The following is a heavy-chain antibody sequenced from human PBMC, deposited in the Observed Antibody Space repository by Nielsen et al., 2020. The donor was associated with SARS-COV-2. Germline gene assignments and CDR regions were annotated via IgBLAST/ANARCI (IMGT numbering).Heavy chain of an antibody. J-gene: IGHJ5*02. CDR1: GGAISSSSYY. V-gene: IGHV4-39*01. CDR2: IYYSGST. Sequence: SETLSLSSTVSGGAISSSSYYWGWIRQPPGKGLEWIGSIYYSGSTYYNPSLKSRVTISVDTSKNQFSLKLSSVTAADTAVYYCAPDPSSGWYNWFDPWGQGTLVTVSS. CDR3: APDPSSGWYNWFDP. D-gene: IGHD6-19*01.